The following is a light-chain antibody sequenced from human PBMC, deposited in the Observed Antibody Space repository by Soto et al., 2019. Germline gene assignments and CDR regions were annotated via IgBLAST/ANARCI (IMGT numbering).Light chain of an antibody. CDR1: SSNIGSNY. CDR3: ATWDDSLRGVL. J-gene: IGLJ2*01. V-gene: IGLV1-47*01. Sequence: QSVLTQPPSASGTPGQRVTISCSGASSNIGSNYVYWYRQLPGTAPKLVIYANSQRPSGVPDRFSGSKSGTSASLAISGLRSEDEADYYWATWDDSLRGVLFGGGTKLTVL. CDR2: ANS.